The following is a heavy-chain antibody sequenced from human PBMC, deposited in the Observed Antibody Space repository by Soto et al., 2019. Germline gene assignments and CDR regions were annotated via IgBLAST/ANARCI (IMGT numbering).Heavy chain of an antibody. V-gene: IGHV3-21*01. Sequence: EVQLVESGGGLVKPGGSLSLSCAASGFTFSSHSMNWVRQAPGKGLEWVSSISSSSSYIYYADSVKGRFTISRDNAKNSLYLQMNSLRAEDTAVYYCVVESSSSVLGLGYWCQGTLVTVSS. CDR1: GFTFSSHS. D-gene: IGHD6-6*01. CDR3: VVESSSSVLGLGY. CDR2: ISSSSSYI. J-gene: IGHJ4*02.